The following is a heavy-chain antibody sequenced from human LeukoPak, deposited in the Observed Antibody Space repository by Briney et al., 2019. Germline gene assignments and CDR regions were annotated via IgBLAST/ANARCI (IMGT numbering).Heavy chain of an antibody. D-gene: IGHD6-25*01. CDR3: AKGRRLAAFDY. CDR1: GFTFGDYA. Sequence: PGGSLRLSCTASGFTFGDYAMTWIRQPPGKGLEWIGNIYNSGNTNYNPSLKSRVTISVDTSKNQFSLKLNSVTAADTAVYYCAKGRRLAAFDYGGQGTLVTVSS. V-gene: IGHV4-59*01. J-gene: IGHJ4*02. CDR2: IYNSGNT.